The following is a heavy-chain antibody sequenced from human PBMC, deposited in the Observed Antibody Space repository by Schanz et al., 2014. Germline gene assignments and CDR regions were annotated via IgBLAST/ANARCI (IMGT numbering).Heavy chain of an antibody. Sequence: QVQLVQSGAEVKKPGASVKVSCKASGYTFTSYSMHWVRQAPGQGLEWMGKIIPVLNIATYAQRFQGRVSITADTSTNTAYMELSSLTSEDTAVYYCAGAFDSSGYYFDYWGQGTLVTVSS. CDR3: AGAFDSSGYYFDY. CDR1: GYTFTSYS. CDR2: IIPVLNIA. J-gene: IGHJ4*02. D-gene: IGHD3-22*01. V-gene: IGHV1-69*09.